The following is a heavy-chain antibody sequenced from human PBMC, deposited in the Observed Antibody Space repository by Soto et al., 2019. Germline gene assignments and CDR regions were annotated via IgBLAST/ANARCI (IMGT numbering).Heavy chain of an antibody. V-gene: IGHV1-18*01. J-gene: IGHJ6*02. CDR1: GYTFTTSG. CDR3: ASAGALPYDYYGMDV. CDR2: VSGYNGNT. D-gene: IGHD2-15*01. Sequence: QVQLVQSGGEVKKPGASVKVSCKASGYTFTTSGVSWVRQAPGQGLEWMGWVSGYNGNTKYEDKFHDRVTMTTDTSTSTAYLALRSLTTDDTAVYYCASAGALPYDYYGMDVWGQGTTVIVSS.